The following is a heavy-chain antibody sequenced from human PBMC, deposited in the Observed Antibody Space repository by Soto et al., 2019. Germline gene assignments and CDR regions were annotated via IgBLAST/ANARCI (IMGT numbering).Heavy chain of an antibody. J-gene: IGHJ4*02. CDR1: GYTFTGYY. D-gene: IGHD6-19*01. CDR2: INAGNGNT. V-gene: IGHV1-3*01. CDR3: ARVGYGSSGWPY. Sequence: ASVKVSCKASGYTFTGYYMHWVRQAPGQGLEWMGWINAGNGNTKYSQKFQGRVTITRDTSASTAYMELSSLRSEDTAVYYCARVGYGSSGWPYWGQGTLVTVSS.